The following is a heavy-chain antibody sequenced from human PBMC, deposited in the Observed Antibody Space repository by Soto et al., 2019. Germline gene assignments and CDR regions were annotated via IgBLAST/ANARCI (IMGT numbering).Heavy chain of an antibody. J-gene: IGHJ3*02. CDR3: ARIERQWLVQRNDAFDI. V-gene: IGHV2-26*01. D-gene: IGHD6-19*01. Sequence: SGPTLVNPTETLTLTCTVSGFSLSNARMGVSWIRQPPGKALEWLAHIFSNDEKSYSTSLKSRLTISKDTSKSQVVLTMTNMDPVDTATYYCARIERQWLVQRNDAFDIWGQGTMVTVSS. CDR1: GFSLSNARMG. CDR2: IFSNDEK.